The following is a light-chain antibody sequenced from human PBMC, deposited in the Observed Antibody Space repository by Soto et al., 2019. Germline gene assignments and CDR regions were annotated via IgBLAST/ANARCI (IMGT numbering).Light chain of an antibody. CDR3: QQHANWRLT. CDR1: QSVGNN. V-gene: IGKV3-11*01. J-gene: IGKJ4*01. CDR2: EAS. Sequence: EIVLTQSPATLSLSPGERATLSCRASQSVGNNLAWYQQTPGQAPGLRIYEASTRATGIPAPFSVSGSGTDFTPSISGLEPEDFAVYYCQQHANWRLTFGGGTKVEIK.